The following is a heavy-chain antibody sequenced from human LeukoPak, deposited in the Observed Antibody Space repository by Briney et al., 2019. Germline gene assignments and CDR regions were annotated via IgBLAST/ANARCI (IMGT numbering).Heavy chain of an antibody. J-gene: IGHJ4*02. V-gene: IGHV3-49*04. D-gene: IGHD6-19*01. Sequence: GGSLRLSCTASGFTFGDYAMSWVRQAPGKGLEWVGFIRSKAYGGTTEYAASVKGRFTISRDDPKSIAYLQMNSLKTEDTAVYYCTRTAVAGLDYWGQGTLVTVSS. CDR3: TRTAVAGLDY. CDR2: IRSKAYGGTT. CDR1: GFTFGDYA.